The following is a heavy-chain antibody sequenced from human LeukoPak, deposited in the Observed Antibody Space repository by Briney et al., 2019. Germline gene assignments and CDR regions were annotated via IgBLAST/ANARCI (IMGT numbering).Heavy chain of an antibody. D-gene: IGHD1-1*01. CDR2: IGTAGDT. Sequence: GGSLRLSCAASGFTFSSYDMHWVRQATGKGLEWVSAIGTAGDTYYPGSVKGRFTISRENAKNSLYLQMNSLRAGDMAVYYCASASGLERHFDYWGQGTLVTVSS. J-gene: IGHJ4*02. CDR3: ASASGLERHFDY. V-gene: IGHV3-13*01. CDR1: GFTFSSYD.